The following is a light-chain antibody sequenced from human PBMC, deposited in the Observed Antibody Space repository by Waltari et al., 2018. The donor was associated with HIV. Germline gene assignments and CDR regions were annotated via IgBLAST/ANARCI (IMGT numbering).Light chain of an antibody. CDR2: GHT. Sequence: QSVLTQPPSVSGAAGQRVTIACTGSNSNSRAGYHVQWYQTLPGEATTLNIFGHTIRPSVVPDRFSGSNAGTSASLAITGLQAEDEADYYCQSYDSGMGGFVVFGGRTKVTVL. CDR1: NSNSRAGYH. V-gene: IGLV1-40*01. J-gene: IGLJ2*01. CDR3: QSYDSGMGGFVV.